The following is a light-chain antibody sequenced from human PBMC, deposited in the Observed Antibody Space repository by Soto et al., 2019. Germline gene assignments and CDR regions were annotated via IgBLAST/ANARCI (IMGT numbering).Light chain of an antibody. Sequence: DIPLTQSPSFLSASVGDRVTITCRASLDISNFLAWYQQKPGKAPKVLIYAASTLHTGVPSRFSGSGSGTVFTLTINGLQPDDFATYYCQQLNSYPSTFGPGTKVD. CDR1: LDISNF. J-gene: IGKJ3*01. CDR3: QQLNSYPST. CDR2: AAS. V-gene: IGKV1-9*01.